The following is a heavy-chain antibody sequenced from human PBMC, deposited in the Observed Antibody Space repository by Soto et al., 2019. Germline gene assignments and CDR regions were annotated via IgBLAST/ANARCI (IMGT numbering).Heavy chain of an antibody. CDR3: ARYDFRIFVQ. Sequence: SETLSLTCVVSGDSIASSYWWSWVRQPPGKGLEWIGEIYHSGTTNYNPSLKSRVTILQDKSNNQFSLGLDSVTASDTAVYYCARYDFRIFVQWGQGTLVTVSS. J-gene: IGHJ4*02. V-gene: IGHV4-4*02. CDR1: GDSIASSYW. D-gene: IGHD2-21*02. CDR2: IYHSGTT.